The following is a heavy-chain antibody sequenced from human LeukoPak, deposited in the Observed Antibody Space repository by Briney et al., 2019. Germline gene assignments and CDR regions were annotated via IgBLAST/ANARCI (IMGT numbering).Heavy chain of an antibody. V-gene: IGHV4-31*03. CDR2: IYYSGST. J-gene: IGHJ5*02. D-gene: IGHD2-2*02. CDR3: ARDHCSSTSCYTPLNWFDP. CDR1: GGSINGGGHY. Sequence: SETLSLTCTVSGGSINGGGHYWSWIRQHPGKGLEWIGYIYYSGSTYYNPSLKSRVTISVDTSKNQFSLKLSSVTAADTAVYYCARDHCSSTSCYTPLNWFDPWGQGTLVTVSS.